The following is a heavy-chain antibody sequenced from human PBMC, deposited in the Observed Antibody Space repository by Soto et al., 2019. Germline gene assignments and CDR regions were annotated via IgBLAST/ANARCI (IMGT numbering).Heavy chain of an antibody. V-gene: IGHV4-59*01. CDR2: VYNSGST. D-gene: IGHD6-13*01. CDR3: ARYRREAVAGYTLDN. Sequence: RXPPGKGLEWIGYVYNSGSTNYNPSLKSRVTISEDTSKSQFSLKVNSMTAADTAVYYCARYRREAVAGYTLDNWGQGILVTVSS. J-gene: IGHJ4*02.